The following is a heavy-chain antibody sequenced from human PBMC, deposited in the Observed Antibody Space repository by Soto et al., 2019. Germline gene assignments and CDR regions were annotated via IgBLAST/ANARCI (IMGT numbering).Heavy chain of an antibody. J-gene: IGHJ5*02. CDR3: ARGGGITIFGVVTLNWFDP. CDR2: IYPGDSDT. Sequence: PGESLKISCKGSGYSFTSYWIGWVRQMPGKGLEWMGIIYPGDSDTRYSPSFQGQVTISADKSISTAYLQWSSLKASDTAMYYCARGGGITIFGVVTLNWFDPWGQGTLVTVSS. D-gene: IGHD3-3*01. V-gene: IGHV5-51*01. CDR1: GYSFTSYW.